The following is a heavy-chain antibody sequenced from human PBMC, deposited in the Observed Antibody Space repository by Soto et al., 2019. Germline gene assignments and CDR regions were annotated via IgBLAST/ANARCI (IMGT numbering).Heavy chain of an antibody. J-gene: IGHJ6*02. D-gene: IGHD1-1*01. CDR3: ATASQIQYGVDV. CDR2: FDPEDGET. CDR1: GYTLTELS. V-gene: IGHV1-24*01. Sequence: ASVKVSCKVSGYTLTELSMHWVRQAPGKGLEWMGGFDPEDGETIYAQKFQGRVTMTEDTSTDTAYMELSSLRSEDTAVYYCATASQIQYGVDVWGQGTTVTVSS.